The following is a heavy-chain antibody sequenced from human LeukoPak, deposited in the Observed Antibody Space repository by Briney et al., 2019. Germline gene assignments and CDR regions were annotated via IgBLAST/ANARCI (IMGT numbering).Heavy chain of an antibody. J-gene: IGHJ4*02. V-gene: IGHV4-59*12. CDR1: GGSISSYY. Sequence: SETLSLTCTVSGGSISSYYWSWIRQPPGKGLEWIGYIYYSGRTNYNPSLKSRVTISVDTSKNQFSLKLSSVTAADTAVYYCARGRFGGSDYWGQGTLVTVSS. D-gene: IGHD3-16*01. CDR2: IYYSGRT. CDR3: ARGRFGGSDY.